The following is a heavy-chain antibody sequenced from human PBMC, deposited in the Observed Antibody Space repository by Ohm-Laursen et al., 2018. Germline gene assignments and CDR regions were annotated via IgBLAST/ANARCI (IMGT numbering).Heavy chain of an antibody. CDR3: ARGHSGSYSGGYYFDC. J-gene: IGHJ4*02. Sequence: SVTLSLTCTVSGGSIRSYYWSWIRQPPGKGLEWIGYIYYSGSTYYNSSLKSRVTISIDTSKNQFSLKLSSVTAADTAVYYCARGHSGSYSGGYYFDCWGQGTLVTVSS. CDR2: IYYSGST. CDR1: GGSIRSYY. D-gene: IGHD1-26*01. V-gene: IGHV4-59*01.